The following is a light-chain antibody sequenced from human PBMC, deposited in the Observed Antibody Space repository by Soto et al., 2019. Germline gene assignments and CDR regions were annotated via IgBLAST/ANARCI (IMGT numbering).Light chain of an antibody. CDR1: SRDVGGYNY. CDR3: SSYTSSSTYVV. CDR2: DVS. V-gene: IGLV2-14*01. J-gene: IGLJ2*01. Sequence: QSALTQPASVSGSPGQSITISCTGTSRDVGGYNYVSWYQQHPGNAPKLMIYDVSHRPSGVSNRFSGSNSGNTASLTISWLRAEDEADYYWSSYTSSSTYVVFGGGTKLTVL.